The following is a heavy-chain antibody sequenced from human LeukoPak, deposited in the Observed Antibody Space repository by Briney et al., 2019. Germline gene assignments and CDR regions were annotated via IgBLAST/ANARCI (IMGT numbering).Heavy chain of an antibody. J-gene: IGHJ4*02. D-gene: IGHD3-10*01. Sequence: PGGSLRLSCAASGFTVSSNYMSWVRQAPGKGLEWVSVIYSGGSTYYADSVKGRFTISRDNSKNTLYLQMNSLRAEDTAVYYCARESHYYGSGSYTDYWGQGTLVTASS. CDR1: GFTVSSNY. CDR3: ARESHYYGSGSYTDY. CDR2: IYSGGST. V-gene: IGHV3-66*01.